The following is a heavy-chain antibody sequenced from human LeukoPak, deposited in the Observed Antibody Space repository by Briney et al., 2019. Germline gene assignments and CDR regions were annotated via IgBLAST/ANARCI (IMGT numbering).Heavy chain of an antibody. V-gene: IGHV4-59*08. CDR1: GGSISSYY. CDR2: IYYSGST. Sequence: SETLSLTCTVSGGSISSYYWSWIRQPPGKGLEWIGYIYYSGSTNYNPSLKSRVTISVDTSKNQFSLKLSSVTAADTAVYYCASRRGYCSSTSCHGAFDIWGQGTMVTVSS. D-gene: IGHD2-2*01. CDR3: ASRRGYCSSTSCHGAFDI. J-gene: IGHJ3*02.